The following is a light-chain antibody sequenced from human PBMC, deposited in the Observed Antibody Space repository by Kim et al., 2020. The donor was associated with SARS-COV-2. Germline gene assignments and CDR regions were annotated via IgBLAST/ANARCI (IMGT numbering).Light chain of an antibody. CDR2: GAS. CDR1: QSVSSN. V-gene: IGKV3-15*01. Sequence: VSPGERATLPCGASQSVSSNVAWYQQTPGQAPRLLIYGASTRATGIPARFSGSGSGTEFTLTISSLQSEDFAVYYCQQYNNWPLTFGGGTKVEIK. CDR3: QQYNNWPLT. J-gene: IGKJ4*01.